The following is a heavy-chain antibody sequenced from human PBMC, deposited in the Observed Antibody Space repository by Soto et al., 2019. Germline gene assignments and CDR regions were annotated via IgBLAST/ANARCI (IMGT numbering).Heavy chain of an antibody. Sequence: SAPLSLTSTVPRSYSGDSAWSWLRQPPGKGLEWIGYIYYTGGSPNYHPSLKSRVAISVDRSKNQFSLKLTSVTAADTAVYYCARLGGFYLAFDSLGQGTLGTVS. J-gene: IGHJ4*02. D-gene: IGHD3-22*01. CDR1: RSYSGDSA. CDR3: ARLGGFYLAFDS. V-gene: IGHV4-59*08. CDR2: IYYTGGSP.